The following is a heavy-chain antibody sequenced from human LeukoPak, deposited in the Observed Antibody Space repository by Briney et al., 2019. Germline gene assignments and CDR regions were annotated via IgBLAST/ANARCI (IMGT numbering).Heavy chain of an antibody. D-gene: IGHD3-22*01. CDR3: ARDGHYYDSSGYYRYFDY. CDR1: GGSISSSSYY. V-gene: IGHV4-39*07. CDR2: IYYSGST. Sequence: PSETLSLTCTVSGGSISSSSYYWGWIRQPPGKGLEWIGSIYYSGSTYYNPSLKSRVTISVDTSKNQFSLKLSSVTAADTAVYYCARDGHYYDSSGYYRYFDYWGQGTLVTASS. J-gene: IGHJ4*02.